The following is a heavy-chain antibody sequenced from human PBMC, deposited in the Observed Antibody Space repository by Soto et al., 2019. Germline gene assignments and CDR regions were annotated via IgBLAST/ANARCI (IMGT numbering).Heavy chain of an antibody. D-gene: IGHD3-3*01. V-gene: IGHV1-69*13. CDR2: IIPIFGTA. CDR1: GGTFSSYA. Sequence: SVKVSCKASGGTFSSYAISWVRQAPGQGLEWMGGIIPIFGTANYAQKFQGRVTITADESTSTAYMELSSLRSEDTAVYYCARGSTYYDFWSGYSSPPDYYYYGMDVWGQGTTVTVPS. J-gene: IGHJ6*02. CDR3: ARGSTYYDFWSGYSSPPDYYYYGMDV.